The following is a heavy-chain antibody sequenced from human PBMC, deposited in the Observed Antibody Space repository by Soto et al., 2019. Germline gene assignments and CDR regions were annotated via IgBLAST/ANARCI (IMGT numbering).Heavy chain of an antibody. CDR2: IYYSGST. CDR3: ARHRYSYGSYYFDY. Sequence: SETLSLTCTVSGGSVSGYYWSWIRQPPGKGLEWIGYIYYSGSTNYNPSLKSRVTISVDTSKDQFSLRLSSVTAADTALYYCARHRYSYGSYYFDYWGQGTLVTVSS. CDR1: GGSVSGYY. V-gene: IGHV4-59*08. J-gene: IGHJ4*02. D-gene: IGHD5-18*01.